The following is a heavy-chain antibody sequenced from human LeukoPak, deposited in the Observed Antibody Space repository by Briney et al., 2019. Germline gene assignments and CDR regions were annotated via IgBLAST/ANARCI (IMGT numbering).Heavy chain of an antibody. CDR1: GGSVSSGSYY. CDR2: IYYSGST. CDR3: ARGPRTIFGVVIRPWYFDY. D-gene: IGHD3-3*01. J-gene: IGHJ4*02. Sequence: SETLSLTCTVSGGSVSSGSYYWSWIRQPPGKGLEWIGYIYYSGSTNYNPSLKSRVTISVDTSKNQFSLKLSSVTAADTAVYYCARGPRTIFGVVIRPWYFDYWGQGTLVTVSS. V-gene: IGHV4-61*01.